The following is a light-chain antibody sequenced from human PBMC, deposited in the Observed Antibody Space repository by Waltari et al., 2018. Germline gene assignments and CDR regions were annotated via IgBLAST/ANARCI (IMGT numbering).Light chain of an antibody. CDR1: QTISNNY. V-gene: IGKV3-20*01. J-gene: IGKJ1*01. CDR2: GAS. Sequence: EIVLTQSPGTLSLSPGERATLSCRASQTISNNYLAWYQQKPGQAPRLLIYGASRRATGIPDRFSGSGSGTDFTLTISRLESEDFAVYYCQQYDDPPPRTFGQGTKVEIK. CDR3: QQYDDPPPRT.